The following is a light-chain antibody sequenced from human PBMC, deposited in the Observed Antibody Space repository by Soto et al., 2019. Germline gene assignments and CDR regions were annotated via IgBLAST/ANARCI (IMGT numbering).Light chain of an antibody. Sequence: EILLTTSPVALSVYPRERAPLYCRASQSVGSNLAWYQQNPGQAPRLLIYGASTRATGVPVRFSGSGSGTEFTLTISSLQSEDFEVYYCHKYDDGPSTFGQGT. CDR2: GAS. CDR1: QSVGSN. J-gene: IGKJ2*01. CDR3: HKYDDGPST. V-gene: IGKV3-15*01.